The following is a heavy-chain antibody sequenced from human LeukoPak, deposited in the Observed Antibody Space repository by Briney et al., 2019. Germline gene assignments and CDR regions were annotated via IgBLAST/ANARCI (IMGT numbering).Heavy chain of an antibody. CDR1: RFTFSSYS. CDR3: ARPTVAGSRLGAFDI. CDR2: ISSSSSYI. V-gene: IGHV3-21*04. J-gene: IGHJ3*02. Sequence: GGSLRLSCAASRFTFSSYSMNWVRQAPGKGLEWVSSISSSSSYIYYADSVKGRFTISRDNAKNSLYLQMNSLRAEDTAVYYCARPTVAGSRLGAFDIWGQGTMVTVSS. D-gene: IGHD6-19*01.